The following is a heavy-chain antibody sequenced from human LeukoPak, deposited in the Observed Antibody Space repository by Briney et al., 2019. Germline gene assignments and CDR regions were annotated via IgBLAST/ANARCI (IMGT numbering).Heavy chain of an antibody. CDR1: GFTFSRYD. V-gene: IGHV3-48*04. J-gene: IGHJ4*02. CDR3: ASVRGIYGSGTYRDY. D-gene: IGHD3-10*01. Sequence: TGGSLRLSCAASGFTFSRYDMNWVRQAPGKGLEWVSYIRSSSSVIYYADSVRGRFTISRDNAKNSLSLQMNSLRAEDTAVYYCASVRGIYGSGTYRDYWGQGTLVTVSS. CDR2: IRSSSSVI.